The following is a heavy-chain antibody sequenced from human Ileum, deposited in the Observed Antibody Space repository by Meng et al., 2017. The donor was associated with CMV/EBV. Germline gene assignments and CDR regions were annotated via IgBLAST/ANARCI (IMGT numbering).Heavy chain of an antibody. CDR1: GFTFSSYW. D-gene: IGHD2-21*01. CDR2: IKSDGSDT. Sequence: GESLKISCAASGFTFSSYWMHWVRQAPGKGLVWVSRIKSDGSDTSYADSVKGRFTISRDNAKNTLYMQMNSLRAEDTAVYYCVREGEIDPYGMDVWGQGTTVTVSS. CDR3: VREGEIDPYGMDV. V-gene: IGHV3-74*01. J-gene: IGHJ6*02.